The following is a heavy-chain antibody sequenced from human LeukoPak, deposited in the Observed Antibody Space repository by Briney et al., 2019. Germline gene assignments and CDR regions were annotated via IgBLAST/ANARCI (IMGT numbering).Heavy chain of an antibody. J-gene: IGHJ4*02. CDR3: ARACRDGYNSDFDY. Sequence: ASVKVSCKASGYTFTDYYMHWVRQAPGQGLEWMGWINPDTGGTDYAQKFQGRVTMTRDTSISTAYMELSRLRSDDTAVYYCARACRDGYNSDFDYWGQGTLVTVSS. CDR2: INPDTGGT. V-gene: IGHV1-2*02. D-gene: IGHD5-24*01. CDR1: GYTFTDYY.